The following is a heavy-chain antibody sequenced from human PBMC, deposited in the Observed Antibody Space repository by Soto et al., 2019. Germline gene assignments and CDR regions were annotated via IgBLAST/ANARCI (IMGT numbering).Heavy chain of an antibody. CDR1: GGSISSSSYY. CDR2: IYYSGST. Sequence: SETLSLTCTVSGGSISSSSYYWGWIRQPPGKGLEWIGSIYYSGSTYYNPSLKSRVTISVDTSKNQFSLKLSSVTAADTAVYYCARHVGRNFWSGYWYMDVWGKGTTVTVSS. D-gene: IGHD3-3*01. CDR3: ARHVGRNFWSGYWYMDV. J-gene: IGHJ6*03. V-gene: IGHV4-39*01.